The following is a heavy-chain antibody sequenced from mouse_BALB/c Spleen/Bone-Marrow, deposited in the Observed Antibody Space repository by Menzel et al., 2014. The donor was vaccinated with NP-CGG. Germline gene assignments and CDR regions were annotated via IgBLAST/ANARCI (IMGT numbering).Heavy chain of an antibody. D-gene: IGHD2-1*01. CDR2: IDPANGNT. CDR1: GFNIKDTY. Sequence: EVQLQQSGAELVKPGASVKFSCTASGFNIKDTYMHWVKQRPEQGLEWIGRIDPANGNTKYDPKFQGKATITADTSSNTAYLQLSSLTSEDTAVYYCARRGYYGNYYYSMDYWGQGTSVTVSS. V-gene: IGHV14-3*02. J-gene: IGHJ4*01. CDR3: ARRGYYGNYYYSMDY.